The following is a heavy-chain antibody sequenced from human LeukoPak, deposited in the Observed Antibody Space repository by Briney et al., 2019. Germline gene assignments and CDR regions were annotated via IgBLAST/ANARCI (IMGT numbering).Heavy chain of an antibody. Sequence: SETLSLTCTVSGYSISSGYYWGWIRQPPGKGLEWIGSIYYSGSTYYNPSLKSRVTISVDTSKNQFSLKLSSVTAADTAVYYCARQRWLRFGAFDIWGQGTMVTVSS. CDR2: IYYSGST. CDR1: GYSISSGYY. V-gene: IGHV4-38-2*02. CDR3: ARQRWLRFGAFDI. J-gene: IGHJ3*02. D-gene: IGHD5-12*01.